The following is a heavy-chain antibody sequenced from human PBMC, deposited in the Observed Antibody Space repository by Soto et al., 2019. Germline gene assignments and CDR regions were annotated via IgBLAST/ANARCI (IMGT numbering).Heavy chain of an antibody. CDR2: INPKSGGT. J-gene: IGHJ4*02. D-gene: IGHD1-26*01. Sequence: ASVKVSCKASGYTFTVYYMHWVRQAPGQGLEWMGWINPKSGGTMYPQKFQGRVTMTWDTSISTAYMALTRLRSDDTAVYYCARDLAKGGGSAGFDYWGQGTLVTVSS. V-gene: IGHV1-2*02. CDR3: ARDLAKGGGSAGFDY. CDR1: GYTFTVYY.